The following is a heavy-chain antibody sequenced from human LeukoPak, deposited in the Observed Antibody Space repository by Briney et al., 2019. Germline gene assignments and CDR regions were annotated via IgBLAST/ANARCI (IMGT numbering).Heavy chain of an antibody. CDR3: ARATATRRFDY. Sequence: GGSLRLSCAASGFTFSIYNMNWVRQAPGKGLEWVSCISSGDNYIYYADSARGRFTISRDNAKSSLFLQMNSLRAEDTAVYYCARATATRRFDYWGQGTLVTVSS. CDR2: ISSGDNYI. D-gene: IGHD2-15*01. J-gene: IGHJ4*02. CDR1: GFTFSIYN. V-gene: IGHV3-21*01.